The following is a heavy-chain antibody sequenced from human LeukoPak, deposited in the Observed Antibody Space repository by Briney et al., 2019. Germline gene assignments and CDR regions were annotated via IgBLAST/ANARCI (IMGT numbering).Heavy chain of an antibody. V-gene: IGHV3-23*01. CDR3: ANREGGYTYDPFDY. J-gene: IGHJ4*02. D-gene: IGHD5-18*01. CDR2: ISVGVDTT. Sequence: PGGSLRLSCAASGFTFSTYAMSWVRQAPGRGLEWVSAISVGVDTTYYADSVKGRFTISRDNSKNTLYLQMHSLRAEDTAVYYCANREGGYTYDPFDYWGQGTLVTVSS. CDR1: GFTFSTYA.